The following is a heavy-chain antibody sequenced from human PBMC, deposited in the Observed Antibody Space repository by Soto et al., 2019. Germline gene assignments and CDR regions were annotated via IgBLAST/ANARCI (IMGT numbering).Heavy chain of an antibody. CDR1: GFTFSSYA. Sequence: GGSLRLSCAASGFTFSSYAMSWVRQAPGKGLEWVSAISGSGGSTYYADSVKGRFTISRDNSKNTLNLQMNSLRAEDTAVYYCAKGYYYDSSGYYPIDYWGQGTLVTVSS. V-gene: IGHV3-23*01. CDR2: ISGSGGST. D-gene: IGHD3-22*01. CDR3: AKGYYYDSSGYYPIDY. J-gene: IGHJ4*02.